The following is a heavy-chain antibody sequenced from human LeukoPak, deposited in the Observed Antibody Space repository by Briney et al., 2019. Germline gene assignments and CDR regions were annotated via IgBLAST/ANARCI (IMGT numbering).Heavy chain of an antibody. CDR3: AKDKNYDILTGYFESPNWYFDL. J-gene: IGHJ2*01. D-gene: IGHD3-9*01. Sequence: PSETLSLTCTVSGGSISSYYWSWIPQPAGKGLEWIGRLYTSGSTNYNPSLKSRVTMSVETSKNQFSLKLSSVTAADTAVYYCAKDKNYDILTGYFESPNWYFDLWGRGTLVTVSS. CDR1: GGSISSYY. V-gene: IGHV4-4*07. CDR2: LYTSGST.